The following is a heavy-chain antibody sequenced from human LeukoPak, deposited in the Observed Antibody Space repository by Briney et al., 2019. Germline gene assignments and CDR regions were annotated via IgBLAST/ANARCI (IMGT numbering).Heavy chain of an antibody. CDR2: ISGSGSTT. CDR1: GFTFSSYA. CDR3: AKGVYGSGSSANWPLDY. D-gene: IGHD3-10*01. V-gene: IGHV3-23*01. Sequence: PGGSLRLSCAASGFTFSSYAMSWVRQAPGKGLAWVSSISGSGSTTYYADSVKGRFTISRDNSNNTLFLQMNSLRGDDTAVYYCAKGVYGSGSSANWPLDYWGQGALVTVSS. J-gene: IGHJ4*02.